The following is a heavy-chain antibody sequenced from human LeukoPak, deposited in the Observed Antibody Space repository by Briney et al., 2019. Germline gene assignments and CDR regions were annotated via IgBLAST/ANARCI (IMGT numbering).Heavy chain of an antibody. CDR3: ARVGYSYSHVNYYFDY. Sequence: PGGSLRLSCAASGFTFSSYWMSWVRQAPGKGLEWVANIKQDGSEKYYVDSVKGRFTISRDNAKNSLYLQMNSLRAEDTAVYYCARVGYSYSHVNYYFDYWGQGTLVTVSS. V-gene: IGHV3-7*01. J-gene: IGHJ4*02. CDR2: IKQDGSEK. D-gene: IGHD5-18*01. CDR1: GFTFSSYW.